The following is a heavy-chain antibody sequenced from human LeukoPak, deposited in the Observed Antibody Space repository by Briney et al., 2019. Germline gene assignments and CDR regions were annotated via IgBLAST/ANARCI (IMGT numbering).Heavy chain of an antibody. CDR1: GFPFSTYW. D-gene: IGHD1-14*01. CDR3: ARGLLVVGSKKGNPGNY. Sequence: GGSLRLSCAASGFPFSTYWMTWVRQAPGKGLEWVANIKQDGSKTYYADSVRGRFTISRDNAKKSVYLQMNSLRAEDTAVYFCARGLLVVGSKKGNPGNYWGPGTLAVVSS. J-gene: IGHJ4*02. CDR2: IKQDGSKT. V-gene: IGHV3-7*01.